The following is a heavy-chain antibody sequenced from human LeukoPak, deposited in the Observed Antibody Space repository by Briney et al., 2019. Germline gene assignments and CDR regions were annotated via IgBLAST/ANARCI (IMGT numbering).Heavy chain of an antibody. CDR3: ATVDTAYYYYGMDV. CDR2: FDPEDGET. V-gene: IGHV1-24*01. Sequence: ASVNVSCKVSGYTLTELSMHWVRQAPGKGLEWMGGFDPEDGETIYAQKFQGRVTMTEDTSTDTAYMELSSLRSEDTAVYYCATVDTAYYYYGMDVWGQGTTVTVSS. CDR1: GYTLTELS. D-gene: IGHD5-18*01. J-gene: IGHJ6*02.